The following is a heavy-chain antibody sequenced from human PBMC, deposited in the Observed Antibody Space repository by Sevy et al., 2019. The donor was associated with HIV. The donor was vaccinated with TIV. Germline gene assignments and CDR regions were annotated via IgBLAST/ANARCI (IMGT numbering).Heavy chain of an antibody. CDR2: IFYSGST. V-gene: IGHV4-39*01. D-gene: IGHD1-7*01. Sequence: GSLRLSCTVSGGSISSSSYYWGWIRQPPGKGLEWIGSIFYSGSTYYNPSLRSRVTVSIDTAKNQFSLKLSSVTASDTAVYYCATSSPAYKTGTTGRLVLGFDPWGQGTLVTVSS. J-gene: IGHJ5*02. CDR1: GGSISSSSYY. CDR3: ATSSPAYKTGTTGRLVLGFDP.